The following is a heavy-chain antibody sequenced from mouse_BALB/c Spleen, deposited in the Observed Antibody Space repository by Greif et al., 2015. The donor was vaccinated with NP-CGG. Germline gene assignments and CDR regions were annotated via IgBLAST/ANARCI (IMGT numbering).Heavy chain of an antibody. CDR1: GFTFSSYA. V-gene: IGHV5-6-5*01. D-gene: IGHD1-2*01. Sequence: EVKLQESGGGLVKPGGSLKLSCAASGFTFSSYAMSWVRQTPEKRLEWVASISSGGSTYYPDSVKGRFTISRDNARNILYLQMSRLRSEDTAMYYCARGEFITTASYAMDYWGQGTSVTVSS. CDR2: ISSGGST. CDR3: ARGEFITTASYAMDY. J-gene: IGHJ4*01.